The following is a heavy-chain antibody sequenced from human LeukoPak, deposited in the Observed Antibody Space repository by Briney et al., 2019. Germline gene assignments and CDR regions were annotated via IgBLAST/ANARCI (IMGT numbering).Heavy chain of an antibody. CDR1: GFTFNNYA. CDR3: AKTSKYSTTWYDY. J-gene: IGHJ4*02. D-gene: IGHD6-13*01. CDR2: ISGDGGST. Sequence: PGGSLRISCAASGFTFNNYAMRWVRQAPGKGLEWVSGISGDGGSTYYADSVKGRFTISRGSSENALYLQMNSLRAEDTAVYYCAKTSKYSTTWYDYWGQGTLVTVSS. V-gene: IGHV3-23*01.